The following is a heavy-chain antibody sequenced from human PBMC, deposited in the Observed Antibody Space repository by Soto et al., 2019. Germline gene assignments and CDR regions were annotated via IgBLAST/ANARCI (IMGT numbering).Heavy chain of an antibody. CDR3: ARDVAAADDDAFDI. CDR1: GFTFYDYG. CDR2: INWNGGST. Sequence: PGGSLTLSCAASGFTFYDYGMSWVRQAPGKGLEWVSGINWNGGSTGYADSVKGRFTISRDNAKNSLYLQMNSLRAEDTALYHCARDVAAADDDAFDIWGQGTMVTVSS. J-gene: IGHJ3*02. V-gene: IGHV3-20*01. D-gene: IGHD6-13*01.